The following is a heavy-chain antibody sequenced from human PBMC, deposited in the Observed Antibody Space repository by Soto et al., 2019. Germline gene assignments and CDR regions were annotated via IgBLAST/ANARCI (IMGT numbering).Heavy chain of an antibody. CDR2: INGGNGNT. J-gene: IGHJ4*02. Sequence: GASVKVSCKSSGNTFPNYAIHWVRQAPGQRPEWMGWINGGNGNTYYSENFQGRVTFTRDTSASTVYMELSSLRSEDTAIYYCARDLGGWPDYWGQGTLVTVPQ. V-gene: IGHV1-3*01. CDR1: GNTFPNYA. CDR3: ARDLGGWPDY. D-gene: IGHD2-15*01.